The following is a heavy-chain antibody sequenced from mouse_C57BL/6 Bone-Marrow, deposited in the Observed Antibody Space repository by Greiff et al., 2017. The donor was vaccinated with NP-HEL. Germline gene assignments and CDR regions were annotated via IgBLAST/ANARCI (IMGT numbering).Heavy chain of an antibody. Sequence: QVQLKQSGAELVKPGASVKLSCKASGYTFTSSWMHWVKQRPGQGLEWIGMIHPNSGSTNYNEKFKSKATLTVDKSSSTAYMQLSSLTAEDSAVYYCARWDGTDYWGQGTTLTVSS. D-gene: IGHD4-1*01. CDR3: ARWDGTDY. V-gene: IGHV1-64*01. J-gene: IGHJ2*01. CDR2: IHPNSGST. CDR1: GYTFTSSW.